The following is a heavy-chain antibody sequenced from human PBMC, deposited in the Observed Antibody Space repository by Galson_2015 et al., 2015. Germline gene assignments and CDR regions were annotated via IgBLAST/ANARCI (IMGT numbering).Heavy chain of an antibody. Sequence: SLRLSCAASGFTFSLYPMNWVRQAPGKGLEWVSSISSGSDYTYYADSVKGRFTISRDDAGNSLYLQMNSLRAEDTAIYYCARERVVGGEVDCWGQGTLVTVSS. CDR3: ARERVVGGEVDC. D-gene: IGHD3-10*01. CDR2: ISSGSDYT. J-gene: IGHJ4*02. CDR1: GFTFSLYP. V-gene: IGHV3-21*01.